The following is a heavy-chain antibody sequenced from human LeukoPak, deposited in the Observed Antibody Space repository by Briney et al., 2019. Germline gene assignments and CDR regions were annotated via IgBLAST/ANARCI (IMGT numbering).Heavy chain of an antibody. CDR1: GFTYSSYA. CDR2: ISGSGGST. CDR3: AKGSSSGWYLFGY. Sequence: GGSLRLSCAASGFTYSSYAMSWVRQAPGKALEWVSDISGSGGSTYYADSVKGRFTISRDNSKNTLYLQMSSLRAEDTAVYYCAKGSSSGWYLFGYWGQGTLVTVSS. V-gene: IGHV3-23*01. J-gene: IGHJ4*02. D-gene: IGHD6-19*01.